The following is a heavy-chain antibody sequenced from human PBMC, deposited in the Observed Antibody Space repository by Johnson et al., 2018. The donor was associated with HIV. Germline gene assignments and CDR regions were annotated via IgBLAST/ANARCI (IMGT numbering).Heavy chain of an antibody. D-gene: IGHD2-21*02. CDR1: GFTFSSYA. V-gene: IGHV3-30*04. CDR2: ISYDGSDK. J-gene: IGHJ3*02. CDR3: AKDKAVVTALYDAFDI. Sequence: QVQLVESGGGLVQPGGSLRLSCAASGFTFSSYAMHWVRQAPAKGLEWVAVISYDGSDKYYADSVKGRFTISRDSSKNTLYLQMNSLRAEDTAVYYCAKDKAVVTALYDAFDIWGQGTMVTVSS.